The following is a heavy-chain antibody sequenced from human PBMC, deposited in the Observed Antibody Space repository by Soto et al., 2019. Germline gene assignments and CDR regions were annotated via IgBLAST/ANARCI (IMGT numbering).Heavy chain of an antibody. D-gene: IGHD2-2*01. CDR3: ARVPDY. Sequence: SETLSLTCTVDSISSSSYYWGWIRQPPGKGLEWIGYMYHSGSTYYNPSLKSRVTISIDRSKNQFSLKLSSVTAADTAVYYCARVPDYWGQGILVTVSS. CDR2: MYHSGST. V-gene: IGHV4-39*07. CDR1: SISSSSYY. J-gene: IGHJ4*02.